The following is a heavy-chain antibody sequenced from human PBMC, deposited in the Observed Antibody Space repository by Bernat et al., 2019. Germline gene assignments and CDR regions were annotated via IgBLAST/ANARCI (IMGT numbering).Heavy chain of an antibody. CDR1: GFTFSSYA. CDR3: AKDRPRVVIDAFDI. D-gene: IGHD4-23*01. CDR2: IIGSGGST. J-gene: IGHJ3*02. Sequence: EVQLLESGGGLVQPGGSLRLSCAASGFTFSSYAMTWVRQAPGKWLEWVSGIIGSGGSTYYADSVKGRFTISRDNSKNTLYLQMKSLRAEDTAIYYCAKDRPRVVIDAFDIWGQGTMVTVSS. V-gene: IGHV3-23*01.